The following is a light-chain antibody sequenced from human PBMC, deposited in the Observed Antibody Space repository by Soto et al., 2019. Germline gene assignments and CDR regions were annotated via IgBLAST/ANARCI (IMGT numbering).Light chain of an antibody. V-gene: IGKV3-20*01. CDR1: QSVSSNY. CDR3: QQYGSSPYT. J-gene: IGKJ2*01. CDR2: GAS. Sequence: EIVLTQSPGTLSLSPGERATLSCRASQSVSSNYLAWYQQKPGQTPRLLIYGASSRATGIPDMFSGSGSGTDCTLTISRLEPEDFAVYYCQQYGSSPYTFGQGTKLEIK.